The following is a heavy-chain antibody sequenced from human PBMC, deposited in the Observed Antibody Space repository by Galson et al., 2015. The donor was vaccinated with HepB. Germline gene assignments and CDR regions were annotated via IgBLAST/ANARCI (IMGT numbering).Heavy chain of an antibody. J-gene: IGHJ4*02. CDR1: GFTVSSHY. Sequence: SLRLSCAASGFTVSSHYMSWVRQAPGKGLEWVSVIYSGGSTSYADSVKGRFTISRDNSENTLYLQMNRLRAEDTAVYYCARCGGDCYPFNFDYWAREPWSPSPQ. CDR2: IYSGGST. CDR3: ARCGGDCYPFNFDY. V-gene: IGHV3-53*01. D-gene: IGHD2-21*02.